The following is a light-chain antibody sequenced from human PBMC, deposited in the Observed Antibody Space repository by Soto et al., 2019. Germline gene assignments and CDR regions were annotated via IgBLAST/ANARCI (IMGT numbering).Light chain of an antibody. J-gene: IGKJ2*01. CDR1: QSINSY. V-gene: IGKV1-39*01. CDR2: TAS. CDR3: QQIYSTPYT. Sequence: DIQMTQSPSSLSASVGDRVTITCRASQSINSYLNWYQQKPGKAPKLLFYTASSLQSGVPSRFSGSGSGTDFTLTISSLQPEDFATYYCQQIYSTPYTFGQGTKLEIK.